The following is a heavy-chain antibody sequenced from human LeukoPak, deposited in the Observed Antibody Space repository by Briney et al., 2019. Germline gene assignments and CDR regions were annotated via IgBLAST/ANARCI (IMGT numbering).Heavy chain of an antibody. D-gene: IGHD4-23*01. CDR1: GYTFTGYY. Sequence: ASLNVSCKPSGYTFTGYYMHWVRQAPGQGLEWMGWINPNSGGTNYAQKFQGRVTMTRDTSISTAYMELSRLRSDDTAVYYCSRADGGNSGYNWFDPWGQGTLVTVSS. CDR3: SRADGGNSGYNWFDP. J-gene: IGHJ5*02. V-gene: IGHV1-2*02. CDR2: INPNSGGT.